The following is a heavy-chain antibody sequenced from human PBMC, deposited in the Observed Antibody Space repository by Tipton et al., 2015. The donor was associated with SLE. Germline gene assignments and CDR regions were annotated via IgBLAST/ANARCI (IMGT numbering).Heavy chain of an antibody. CDR2: IYHSGST. D-gene: IGHD3-22*01. Sequence: TLSLTCTVSGYSISSGYYWGWIRQPPGKGLEWIGSIYHSGSTYYNPSLKSRVPISVDTAKNQFSLKLSSVTAADTAVYYCARVKVVTYFDYWGQGTLVTVSS. CDR3: ARVKVVTYFDY. CDR1: GYSISSGYY. J-gene: IGHJ4*02. V-gene: IGHV4-38-2*02.